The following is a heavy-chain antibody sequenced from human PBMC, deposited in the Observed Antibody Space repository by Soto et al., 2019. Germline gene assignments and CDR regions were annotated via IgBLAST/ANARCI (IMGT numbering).Heavy chain of an antibody. Sequence: PGGSLRLSCAASGFVFARNDMNWVRQRPGKGLEWVSNINYSGVSTYYSDAVKGRFTISRDNSRSILHLEMNSLTVDDTAVYYCVSDPNWEWGYWGQGTPVTVSS. CDR3: VSDPNWEWGY. CDR1: GFVFARND. D-gene: IGHD1-26*01. V-gene: IGHV3-23*01. CDR2: INYSGVST. J-gene: IGHJ4*02.